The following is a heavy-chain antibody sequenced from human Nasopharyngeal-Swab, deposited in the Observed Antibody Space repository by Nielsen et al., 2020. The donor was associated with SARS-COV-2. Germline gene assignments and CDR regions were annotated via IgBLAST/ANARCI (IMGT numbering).Heavy chain of an antibody. D-gene: IGHD6-6*01. Sequence: SETLSLTCTVSGGSISSSSYYWGWIRQPPGKGLEWIGGIYYSGSTYYNPSLKSRLTISVDTSKNQFSLKLSSVTAADTAVYYCARRIAAPGGDGMDVWGQGTTVTVSS. CDR1: GGSISSSSYY. CDR3: ARRIAAPGGDGMDV. V-gene: IGHV4-39*01. CDR2: IYYSGST. J-gene: IGHJ6*02.